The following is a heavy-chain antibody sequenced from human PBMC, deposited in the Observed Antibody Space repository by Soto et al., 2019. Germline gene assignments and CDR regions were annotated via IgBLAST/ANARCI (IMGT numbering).Heavy chain of an antibody. CDR3: ARHEAYLEWLSHFDY. J-gene: IGHJ4*02. Sequence: SETLSLTCTVSGGSISSSSYYWGWIRQPPGKGLEWIGSIYYSGSTYYNPSLKSRVTISVDTSKNQFSLKLSSVTAADTAVYYCARHEAYLEWLSHFDYWGQGTLVTVSS. D-gene: IGHD3-3*02. CDR2: IYYSGST. CDR1: GGSISSSSYY. V-gene: IGHV4-39*01.